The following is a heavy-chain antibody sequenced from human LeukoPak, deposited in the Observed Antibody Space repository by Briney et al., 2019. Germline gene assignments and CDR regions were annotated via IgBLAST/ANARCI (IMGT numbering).Heavy chain of an antibody. D-gene: IGHD5-12*01. J-gene: IGHJ6*02. CDR2: INSDGSST. V-gene: IGHV3-74*01. Sequence: PGGSLRLSCAASGFTFSSYWMHRVRQAPGKGLVWVSRINSDGSSTSYADSVKGRFTISRDNAKNTLYLQMNSLRAEDTAVYYCARFVGSYYYGMDVWGQGTTVTVSS. CDR3: ARFVGSYYYGMDV. CDR1: GFTFSSYW.